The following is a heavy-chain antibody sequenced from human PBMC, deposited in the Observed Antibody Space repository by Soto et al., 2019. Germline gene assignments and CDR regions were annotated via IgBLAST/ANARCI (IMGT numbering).Heavy chain of an antibody. CDR2: IYYSGST. CDR3: ASANWNYVGDY. D-gene: IGHD1-7*01. CDR1: GGSISSGDYY. V-gene: IGHV4-30-4*01. J-gene: IGHJ4*02. Sequence: SETLSLTCTVSGGSISSGDYYWGWIRQPPGKGLEWIGYIYYSGSTYYNPSLKSRVTISVDTSKNQFSLKLSSVTAADTAVYYCASANWNYVGDYWGQGTLVTVSS.